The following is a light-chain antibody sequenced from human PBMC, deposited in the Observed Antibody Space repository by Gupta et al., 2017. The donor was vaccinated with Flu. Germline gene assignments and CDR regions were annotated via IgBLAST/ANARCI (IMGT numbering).Light chain of an antibody. CDR3: QQYNNWPPYT. Sequence: IMIMHSPATLSVSTGERATLSCRASQSVSSNLAWYQQKPGQAPRLLIYGASTRATGIPARFSGSGSGTEFTLTISSLQSEDFAVYYCQQYNNWPPYTFGQGTKLEIK. CDR1: QSVSSN. V-gene: IGKV3-15*01. CDR2: GAS. J-gene: IGKJ2*01.